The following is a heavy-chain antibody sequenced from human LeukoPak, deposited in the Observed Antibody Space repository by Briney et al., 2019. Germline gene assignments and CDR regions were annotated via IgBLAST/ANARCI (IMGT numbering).Heavy chain of an antibody. CDR3: ARGEVVIESANYYYYYMDV. J-gene: IGHJ6*03. CDR1: GGTFSSHA. D-gene: IGHD2/OR15-2a*01. CDR2: IIAFLGTA. Sequence: ASVNVSCKASGGTFSSHALNWVRQGPGQGLEWLGGIIAFLGTANYAQKFQGRLTITTDESTSTAYMELSRLRSEDTAVYYCARGEVVIESANYYYYYMDVWGKGTTVTVSS. V-gene: IGHV1-69*05.